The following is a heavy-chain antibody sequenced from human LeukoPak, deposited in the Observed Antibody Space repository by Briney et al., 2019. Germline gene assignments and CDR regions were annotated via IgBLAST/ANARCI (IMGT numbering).Heavy chain of an antibody. CDR3: ARDGDTAMILFALDI. J-gene: IGHJ3*02. V-gene: IGHV4-59*01. Sequence: SETLSLTCTVSGGSISSFYWSWIRQPPGKGLEWIGYISYFGSTNYNPSLESRVTMSVDTSKNQFSLKLSSMTAADTAVYYCARDGDTAMILFALDIWGQGTMVTVSS. CDR1: GGSISSFY. CDR2: ISYFGST. D-gene: IGHD5-18*01.